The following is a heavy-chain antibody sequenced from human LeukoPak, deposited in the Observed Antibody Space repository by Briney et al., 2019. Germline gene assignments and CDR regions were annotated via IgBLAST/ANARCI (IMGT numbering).Heavy chain of an antibody. CDR1: GGSISSSDFY. CDR3: ARLDKGINAAHFDY. D-gene: IGHD3-22*01. CDR2: ISYSGGT. V-gene: IGHV4-39*01. Sequence: SSETLPLTCTVSGGSISSSDFYWGWIRQPPGKGLEWIGVISYSGGTSYNPSLKSRVPISVDTSKSHFSLKLSSVTAADTAIYYCARLDKGINAAHFDYWGQGTLVTVSS. J-gene: IGHJ4*02.